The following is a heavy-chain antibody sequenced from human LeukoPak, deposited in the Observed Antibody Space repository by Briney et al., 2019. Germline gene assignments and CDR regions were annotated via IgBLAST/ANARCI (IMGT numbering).Heavy chain of an antibody. CDR2: MNPNSGNT. D-gene: IGHD6-13*01. CDR1: GGTFSSYA. V-gene: IGHV1-8*02. CDR3: ARGLSSSWYGNWFDP. J-gene: IGHJ5*02. Sequence: ASVKVSCKASGGTFSSYAISWVRQATGQGLEWMGWMNPNSGNTGYAQKFQGRVTMTRNTSISTAYMELSSLRSEDTAVYYCARGLSSSWYGNWFDPWGQGTLVTVSS.